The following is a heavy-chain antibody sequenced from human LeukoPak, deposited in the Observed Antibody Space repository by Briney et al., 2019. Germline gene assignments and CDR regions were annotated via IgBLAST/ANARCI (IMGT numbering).Heavy chain of an antibody. CDR3: ARGDAIVVVPAAIYYYYGMDV. CDR1: GYTLTELS. D-gene: IGHD2-2*01. V-gene: IGHV1-69*13. J-gene: IGHJ6*02. CDR2: IIPIFGTA. Sequence: GASVKVSCKVSGYTLTELSMHWVRQAPGKGLEWMGGIIPIFGTANYAQKFQGRVTITADESTSTAYMELSSLRSEDTAVYYCARGDAIVVVPAAIYYYYGMDVWGQGTTVTVSS.